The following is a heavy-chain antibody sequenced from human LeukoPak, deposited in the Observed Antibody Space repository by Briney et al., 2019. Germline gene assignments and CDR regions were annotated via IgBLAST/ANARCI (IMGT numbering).Heavy chain of an antibody. J-gene: IGHJ4*02. CDR1: GGTFSSYA. CDR3: ARDLMVRGVIRLGY. Sequence: ASVKVSCKASGGTFSSYAISWVRQAPGQGLEWMGWISAYNGNTNYAQKLQGRVTMTTDTSTSTAYMELRSPRSDDTAVYYCARDLMVRGVIRLGYWGQGTLVTVSS. V-gene: IGHV1-18*01. D-gene: IGHD3-10*01. CDR2: ISAYNGNT.